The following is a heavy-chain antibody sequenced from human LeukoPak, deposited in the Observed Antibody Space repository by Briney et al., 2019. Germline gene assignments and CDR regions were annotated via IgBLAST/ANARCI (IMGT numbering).Heavy chain of an antibody. CDR3: ARFVAAAGKSDY. D-gene: IGHD6-13*01. CDR2: INHSGST. CDR1: GGSFSGYY. V-gene: IGHV4-34*01. Sequence: SETLSLTCAVYGGSFSGYYWSWIRQPPGKGLEWIGEINHSGSTNYNPSLKSRVTISVDTSKNQFSLQLKSVTPEDTAVYYCARFVAAAGKSDYWGQGTPVTVSS. J-gene: IGHJ4*02.